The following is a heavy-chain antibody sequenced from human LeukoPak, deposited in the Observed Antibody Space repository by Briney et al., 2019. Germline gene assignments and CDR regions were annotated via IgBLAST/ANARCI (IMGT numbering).Heavy chain of an antibody. J-gene: IGHJ4*02. CDR3: AREGYYYDSSGYTYYFDY. V-gene: IGHV3-74*01. CDR2: INSDERST. Sequence: GGSLRLSCAASGFTFSNYYMHWVRQAPGKGLVWVSRINSDERSTNYADSVKGRFTISRDNAKNTPYLQMNSLRAEDTAVYYCAREGYYYDSSGYTYYFDYWGQGTLVTVSS. D-gene: IGHD3-22*01. CDR1: GFTFSNYY.